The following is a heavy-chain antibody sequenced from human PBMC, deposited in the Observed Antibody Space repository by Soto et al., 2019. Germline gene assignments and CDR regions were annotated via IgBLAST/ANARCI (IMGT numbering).Heavy chain of an antibody. CDR3: AADRRYDFGSGYSGGGMDV. J-gene: IGHJ6*02. V-gene: IGHV1-58*02. CDR1: GFTFTSSA. CDR2: IVVGSGNT. Sequence: ASVKVSCKASGFTFTSSAMQWVRQARGQRLEWIGWIVVGSGNTNYAQKFQERVTITRDMSTSTAYMELSSLRSEDTAVYYCAADRRYDFGSGYSGGGMDVWGQGTTVTVSS. D-gene: IGHD3-3*01.